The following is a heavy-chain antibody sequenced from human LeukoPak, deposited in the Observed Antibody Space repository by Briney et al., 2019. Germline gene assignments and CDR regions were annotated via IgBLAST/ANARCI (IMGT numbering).Heavy chain of an antibody. CDR1: GFTFTSSA. D-gene: IGHD3-3*01. Sequence: SVKVSCKACGFTFTSSAMQWVRQARGQRLEWIGWIVVGSGNTNYAQKFQERVTITRDMSTSTAYMELSSLRSEDTAVYYCAAGGLLEWTNFDYWGQGTLVTVSA. V-gene: IGHV1-58*02. CDR2: IVVGSGNT. CDR3: AAGGLLEWTNFDY. J-gene: IGHJ4*02.